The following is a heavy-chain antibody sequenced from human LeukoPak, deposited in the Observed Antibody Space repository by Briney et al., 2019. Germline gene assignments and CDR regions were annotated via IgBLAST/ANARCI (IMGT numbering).Heavy chain of an antibody. CDR1: GYTFTSYG. D-gene: IGHD6-13*01. CDR2: ISAYNGNT. CDR3: ARDLWGGSSWYSGSSY. V-gene: IGHV1-18*01. Sequence: ASVKVSCKASGYTFTSYGISWVRQAPGQGLKWMGWISAYNGNTNYAQKLQGRVTMTTDTSTSTAYMELRSLRSDDTAVYYCARDLWGGSSWYSGSSYWGQGTLVTVSS. J-gene: IGHJ4*02.